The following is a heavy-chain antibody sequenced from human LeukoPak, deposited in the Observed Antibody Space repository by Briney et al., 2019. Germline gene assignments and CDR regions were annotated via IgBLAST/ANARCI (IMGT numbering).Heavy chain of an antibody. J-gene: IGHJ5*02. CDR2: ISGSGGST. D-gene: IGHD2-2*01. CDR1: GFTFSSYA. V-gene: IGHV3-23*01. Sequence: PGGSLRLSCAASGFTFSSYAMSWVRQAPGKGLEWVSAISGSGGSTYYADSVKGRFTISRDNSKNTLYLQMNSLRAEDTAVYYCAADLGVPAALGWFDPWGQGTLVTVSS. CDR3: AADLGVPAALGWFDP.